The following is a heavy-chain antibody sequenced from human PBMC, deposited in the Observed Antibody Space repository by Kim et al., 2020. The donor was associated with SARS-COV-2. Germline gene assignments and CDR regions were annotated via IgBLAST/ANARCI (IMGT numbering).Heavy chain of an antibody. Sequence: GGSLRLSCAASGFTFSSYAMHWVRQAPGKGLEWVAVIWYDGSNKYYADSVKGRFTISRDNSKNTLYLQMNSLRAEDTAVYYCAKDIGGNGDAFDIWGQGTMVTVSS. CDR1: GFTFSSYA. J-gene: IGHJ3*02. CDR2: IWYDGSNK. V-gene: IGHV3-33*06. CDR3: AKDIGGNGDAFDI. D-gene: IGHD2-15*01.